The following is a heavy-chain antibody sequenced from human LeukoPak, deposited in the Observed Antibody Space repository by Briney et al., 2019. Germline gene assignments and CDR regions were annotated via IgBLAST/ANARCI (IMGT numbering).Heavy chain of an antibody. V-gene: IGHV3-33*01. CDR1: GFTFSDYG. D-gene: IGHD6-19*01. CDR3: ARDSDSGWYRHDLYIDY. CDR2: IWYDGSNK. Sequence: GGSLRLSCAASGFTFSDYGMHWVRQAPGKGLEWVAVIWYDGSNKYYADSVKGRFTISRDNSKNTLYLQMNSLRAEDTAVYYCARDSDSGWYRHDLYIDYWGQGTLVTVSS. J-gene: IGHJ4*02.